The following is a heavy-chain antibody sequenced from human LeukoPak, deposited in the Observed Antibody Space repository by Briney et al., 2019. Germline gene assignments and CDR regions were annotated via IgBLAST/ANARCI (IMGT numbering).Heavy chain of an antibody. CDR2: VKGDGSAT. CDR1: GFTFSSYS. Sequence: GGSLRLSCAASGFTFSSYSMNWVRQAPGRGLEWLASVKGDGSATSYVDSVKGRFTISRDNAKNSLYLQMNSLRADDTALYYCARPRGAFGGQETLVTVSS. V-gene: IGHV3-7*01. J-gene: IGHJ4*02. CDR3: ARPRGAF. D-gene: IGHD3-16*01.